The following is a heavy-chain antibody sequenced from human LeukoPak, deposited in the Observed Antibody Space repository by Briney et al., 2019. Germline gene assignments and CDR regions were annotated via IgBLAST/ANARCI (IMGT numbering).Heavy chain of an antibody. J-gene: IGHJ4*02. CDR1: GGSISRGGYS. CDR3: ARGRGGYYGDYVVPIFDY. D-gene: IGHD4-17*01. CDR2: IYHSGST. Sequence: SGTLSLTCAVSGGSISRGGYSWSWIRQPPGKGLEWIGSIYHSGSTYSNPSLKSRVTISVDSSKNQFSLKLSSVTAADTAVYYCARGRGGYYGDYVVPIFDYWGQGTLVTVSS. V-gene: IGHV4-30-2*01.